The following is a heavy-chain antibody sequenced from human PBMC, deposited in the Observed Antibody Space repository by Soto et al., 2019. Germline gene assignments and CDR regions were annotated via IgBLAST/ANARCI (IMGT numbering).Heavy chain of an antibody. Sequence: QLQESGPGLVKPSQTLSLTCTVSGGSISSGDYYWSWIRQPPGKGLEWIGYTYKSGGTYYNPSLRSRVAMSGDTPKNQFSRRLSSVTAADTAIYYCAREDTAMVDYWGQGTLVTVSS. CDR3: AREDTAMVDY. CDR2: TYKSGGT. CDR1: GGSISSGDYY. D-gene: IGHD5-18*01. V-gene: IGHV4-30-4*01. J-gene: IGHJ4*02.